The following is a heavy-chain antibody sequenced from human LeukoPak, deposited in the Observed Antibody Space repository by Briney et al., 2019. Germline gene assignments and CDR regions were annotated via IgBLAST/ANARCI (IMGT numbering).Heavy chain of an antibody. CDR1: GGTFSSYA. V-gene: IGHV1-69*13. CDR3: ARDGDLADNYYYYYMDV. D-gene: IGHD7-27*01. J-gene: IGHJ6*03. Sequence: ASVKVSCKASGGTFSSYAISWVRQAPGQGLEWMGGIIPIFGTANYAQKFQGRVTITADESTSTAYMELSSLRSEDTAVYYCARDGDLADNYYYYYMDVWGKGTTVTVSS. CDR2: IIPIFGTA.